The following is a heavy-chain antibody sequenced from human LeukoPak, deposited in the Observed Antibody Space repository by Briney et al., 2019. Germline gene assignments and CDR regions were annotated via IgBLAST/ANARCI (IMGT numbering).Heavy chain of an antibody. CDR1: GFTFSSYA. CDR2: ISGSGGST. CDR3: AKDLRFFTNWFDP. J-gene: IGHJ5*02. V-gene: IGHV3-23*01. D-gene: IGHD3-3*01. Sequence: PGASLRLSCAASGFTFSSYAVSWVRQAPGKGLEWVSAISGSGGSTYYADSVKGRFTISRDNSKNTLYLQMNSLRAEDTAVYYCAKDLRFFTNWFDPWGQGTLVTVSS.